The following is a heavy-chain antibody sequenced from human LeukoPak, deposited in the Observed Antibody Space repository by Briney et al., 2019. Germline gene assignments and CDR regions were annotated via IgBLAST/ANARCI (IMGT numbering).Heavy chain of an antibody. CDR1: GFTFSSYA. CDR3: VKGGGGSGPNFAS. CDR2: ISSNGGST. Sequence: PGGSLRLSCSASGFTFSSYAMHWVRQAPGKGLEYVSTISSNGGSTYYADSVKGRFTISRDNSKNTLYLQMSSLRAEDTAVYYWVKGGGGSGPNFASWGQGTLVPVSS. D-gene: IGHD2-15*01. V-gene: IGHV3-64D*09. J-gene: IGHJ4*02.